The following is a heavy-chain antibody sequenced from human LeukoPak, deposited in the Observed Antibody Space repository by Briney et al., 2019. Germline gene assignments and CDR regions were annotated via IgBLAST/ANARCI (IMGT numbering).Heavy chain of an antibody. CDR3: TRGASSSAFRVNYYFDY. CDR1: GLTFGEYA. CDR2: IRSKAYGGTT. D-gene: IGHD6-6*01. Sequence: GGSLRLSCAASGLTFGEYAMSWFRQAPGKGLEWVGFIRSKAYGGTTEYAASVKGRFTISRDDSKSIAYLQMNSLKTEDTAVYYCTRGASSSAFRVNYYFDYWGQGTLVTVSS. V-gene: IGHV3-49*03. J-gene: IGHJ4*02.